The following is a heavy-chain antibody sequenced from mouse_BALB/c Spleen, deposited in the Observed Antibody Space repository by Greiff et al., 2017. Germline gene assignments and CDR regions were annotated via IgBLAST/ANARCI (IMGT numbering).Heavy chain of an antibody. Sequence: EVHLVESGPGLVKPSQSLSLTCTVTGYSITSDYAWNWIRQFPGNKLEWMGYISYSGSTSYNPSLKSRISITRDTSKNQFFLQLNSVTTEDTATYYCVCLLGPGFTYWGQGTLVTVSA. CDR1: GYSITSDYA. CDR2: ISYSGST. V-gene: IGHV3-2*02. CDR3: VCLLGPGFTY. J-gene: IGHJ3*01.